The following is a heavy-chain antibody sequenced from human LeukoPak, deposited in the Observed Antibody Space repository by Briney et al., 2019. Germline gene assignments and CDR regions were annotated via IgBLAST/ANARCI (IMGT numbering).Heavy chain of an antibody. CDR2: IRSSGTTI. D-gene: IGHD6-19*01. Sequence: GGSLRLSCVASGFTFSDYYMSWIRQAPGKGLEWVSYIRSSGTTIHYADSVKGRFTISRDNAKNSLYLQMNSLRAEDTAVYYCARDRGAVTGVLDYWGQGTLVTVSS. CDR3: ARDRGAVTGVLDY. V-gene: IGHV3-11*04. J-gene: IGHJ4*02. CDR1: GFTFSDYY.